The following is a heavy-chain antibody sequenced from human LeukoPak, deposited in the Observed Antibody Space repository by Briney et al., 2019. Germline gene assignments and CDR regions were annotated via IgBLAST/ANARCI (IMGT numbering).Heavy chain of an antibody. D-gene: IGHD3-10*01. CDR3: ARGGLVRGTINSLIGFDI. J-gene: IGHJ3*02. Sequence: SQTLSLTCAISGDSVSSNSAGWNWIRQSPSRGLEWLGRTYYRSKWYNDDAVSVKSRITINPDTAKNQFSLQLNSVTPEDMALYYCARGGLVRGTINSLIGFDIWGKGIMVTVSS. CDR2: TYYRSKWYN. V-gene: IGHV6-1*01. CDR1: GDSVSSNSAG.